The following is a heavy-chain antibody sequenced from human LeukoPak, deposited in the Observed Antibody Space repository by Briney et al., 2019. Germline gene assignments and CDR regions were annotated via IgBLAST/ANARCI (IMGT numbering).Heavy chain of an antibody. CDR1: GFTLSTYA. J-gene: IGHJ5*02. V-gene: IGHV3-23*01. CDR3: ARLGLEVGGPNWFDP. CDR2: ISASGDNT. D-gene: IGHD1-1*01. Sequence: GGSLRLSCAASGFTLSTYAMSWVRQAPGKGLEWVSTISASGDNTYYADSVKGRFTISRDNSKNTLYLQMNSQGVEDTAVYYCARLGLEVGGPNWFDPWGQGTLVTVSS.